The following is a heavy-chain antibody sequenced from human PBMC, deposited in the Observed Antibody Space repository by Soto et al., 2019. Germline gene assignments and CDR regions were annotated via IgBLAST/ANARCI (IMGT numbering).Heavy chain of an antibody. Sequence: ASVKVSCKVSGYTLTELSMHWVRQAPGKGLEWMGGFDPEDGETIYTQKFQGRVTMTEDTSTDTAYMELSSLRSEDTVVYYCATPNIYCSSTSCYNRYAFDPWGQGTLVTVSS. CDR2: FDPEDGET. J-gene: IGHJ5*02. V-gene: IGHV1-24*01. CDR1: GYTLTELS. D-gene: IGHD2-2*02. CDR3: ATPNIYCSSTSCYNRYAFDP.